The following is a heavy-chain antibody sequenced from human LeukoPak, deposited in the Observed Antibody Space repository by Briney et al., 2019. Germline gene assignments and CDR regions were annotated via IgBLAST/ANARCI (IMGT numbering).Heavy chain of an antibody. J-gene: IGHJ5*02. D-gene: IGHD2-15*01. CDR1: GYTLTKLS. CDR2: FDPADGET. V-gene: IGHV1-24*01. CDR3: ATARYRRSYCSGGSCYLYNWFDP. Sequence: ASVKVSCKDCGYTLTKLSMHGVGQAAGKGVEGRGGFDPADGETIYAQKFQGRVTMTEDTSTDTAYMELSSLRSEDTAVYYCATARYRRSYCSGGSCYLYNWFDPWGQGTLVTVSS.